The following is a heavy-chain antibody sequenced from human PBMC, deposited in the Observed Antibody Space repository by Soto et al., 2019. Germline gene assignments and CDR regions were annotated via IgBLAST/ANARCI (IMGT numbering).Heavy chain of an antibody. D-gene: IGHD3-3*01. CDR2: ISWNSGSI. Sequence: GGSLRLSCAASGFTFDDYAMHWVRQAPGKGLEWVSGISWNSGSIGYADSVKGRFTISRDNAKNSLYLQMNSLRAEDTALYYCAKDIKGDFWSGYYKDWGQGTLVTVSS. CDR3: AKDIKGDFWSGYYKD. J-gene: IGHJ4*02. V-gene: IGHV3-9*01. CDR1: GFTFDDYA.